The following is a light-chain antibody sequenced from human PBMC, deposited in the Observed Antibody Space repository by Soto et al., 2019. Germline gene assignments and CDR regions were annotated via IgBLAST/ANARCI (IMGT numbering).Light chain of an antibody. CDR2: EGT. J-gene: IGLJ1*01. CDR1: SSDVGKFNF. Sequence: QSVLTQPASVSGSPGQSITISCTGTSSDVGKFNFVSWYQQHPGKAPKFIIYEGTKRPSGVSNRFSGPKSGNTASLTISGLQPEDEAEYFCCSYAGRTTYVFGTGTKVTV. CDR3: CSYAGRTTYV. V-gene: IGLV2-23*01.